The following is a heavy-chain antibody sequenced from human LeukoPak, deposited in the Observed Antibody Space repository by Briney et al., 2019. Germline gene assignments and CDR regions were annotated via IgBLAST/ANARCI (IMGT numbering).Heavy chain of an antibody. CDR3: ARGKTGYSSSWKNYYYYYYMDV. Sequence: SSETLSLTCTVSGGSISSYYWSWIRQPAGKGLEWIGRIYTSGSTNYNPSLKSRVTMSVDTSKNQFSLKLSSVTAADTAVYYCARGKTGYSSSWKNYYYYYYMDVWGKGTTVTVSS. D-gene: IGHD6-13*01. CDR1: GGSISSYY. CDR2: IYTSGST. J-gene: IGHJ6*03. V-gene: IGHV4-4*07.